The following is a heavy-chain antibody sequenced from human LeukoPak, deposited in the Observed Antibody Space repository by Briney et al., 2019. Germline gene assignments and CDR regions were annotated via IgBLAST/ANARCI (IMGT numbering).Heavy chain of an antibody. D-gene: IGHD1-26*01. V-gene: IGHV4-59*01. Sequence: SETLSLTCSGSDGSINSYYWNWIRRPPGKGLEWIGYIYYNGNTNYSPSLKSRVTMSVDTSKNLFSLKVSSVTAADTAVYYCARGRSNYYGMDVWGQGTTVTVSS. CDR3: ARGRSNYYGMDV. CDR1: DGSINSYY. CDR2: IYYNGNT. J-gene: IGHJ6*02.